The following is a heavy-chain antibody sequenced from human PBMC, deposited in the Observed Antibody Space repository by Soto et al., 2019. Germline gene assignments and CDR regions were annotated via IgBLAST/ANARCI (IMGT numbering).Heavy chain of an antibody. CDR3: AKDRVGGTFYTPLGF. V-gene: IGHV3-30*18. J-gene: IGHJ4*02. CDR1: GFNFDNYG. Sequence: GGSLRLSCQASGFNFDNYGMHWFRQAPGKGLEWVAVITYDGSNKYYADSVKGRFTISRDNSKNTLSLHLNTLKPEDTAVYHCAKDRVGGTFYTPLGFWGQGTLVTVSS. D-gene: IGHD1-7*01. CDR2: ITYDGSNK.